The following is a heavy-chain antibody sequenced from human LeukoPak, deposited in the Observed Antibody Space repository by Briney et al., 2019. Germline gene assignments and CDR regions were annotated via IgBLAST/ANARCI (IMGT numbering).Heavy chain of an antibody. CDR3: ANIHPGYSSGWYYFDY. V-gene: IGHV1-69*13. CDR1: GGTFSSYA. Sequence: SVKVSCEASGGTFSSYAISWVRQAPGQGLEWMGGIIPIFGTANYAQKFQGRVTITADESTSTAYMELSSLRSEDTAVYYCANIHPGYSSGWYYFDYWGQGTLVTVSS. J-gene: IGHJ4*02. D-gene: IGHD6-19*01. CDR2: IIPIFGTA.